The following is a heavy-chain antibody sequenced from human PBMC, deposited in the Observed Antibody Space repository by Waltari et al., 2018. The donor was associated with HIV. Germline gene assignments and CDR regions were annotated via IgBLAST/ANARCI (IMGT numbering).Heavy chain of an antibody. CDR3: TTLVLLGVGMDV. Sequence: EVQLVESGGGLVKPGGSLRLSCAASGFTFSNAWMSWVRQAPGKGLGLVGRIKSKTDGGTTDYAAPVKGRFTISRDDSKNTLYLQMNSLKTEDTAVYYCTTLVLLGVGMDVWGQGTTVTVSS. D-gene: IGHD3-10*01. CDR2: IKSKTDGGTT. CDR1: GFTFSNAW. V-gene: IGHV3-15*01. J-gene: IGHJ6*02.